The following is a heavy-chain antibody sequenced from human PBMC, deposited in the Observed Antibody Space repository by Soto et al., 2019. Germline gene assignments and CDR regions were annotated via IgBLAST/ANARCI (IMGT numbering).Heavy chain of an antibody. CDR3: ARSNSGYDRGYYFDY. CDR2: ISSSSSYI. CDR1: GFTFSSYS. J-gene: IGHJ4*02. Sequence: EVQLVESGGGLVKPGGSLRLSCAASGFTFSSYSMNWVRQAPGKGLEWVSSISSSSSYIYYADSVKGRFTISRDNAKNSVYLQMNSLRAEDTAVYYCARSNSGYDRGYYFDYWGQGTLVTVSS. D-gene: IGHD5-12*01. V-gene: IGHV3-21*01.